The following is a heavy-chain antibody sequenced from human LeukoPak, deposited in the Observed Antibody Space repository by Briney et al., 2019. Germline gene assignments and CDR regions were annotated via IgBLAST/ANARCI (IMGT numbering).Heavy chain of an antibody. V-gene: IGHV3-33*01. Sequence: GGSLRLSCAAPGFTFSSYGMHWVRQAPGKGLEWVAVIWYDGSNKYYADSVKGRFPISRDNSKNTLYLQMNSLRAEDTAVYYCARVGYYYDSSGYFTTTDAFDIWGQGTMVTVSS. D-gene: IGHD3-22*01. CDR3: ARVGYYYDSSGYFTTTDAFDI. CDR1: GFTFSSYG. CDR2: IWYDGSNK. J-gene: IGHJ3*02.